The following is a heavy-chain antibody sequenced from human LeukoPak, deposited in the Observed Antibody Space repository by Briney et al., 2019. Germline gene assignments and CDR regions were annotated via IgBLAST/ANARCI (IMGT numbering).Heavy chain of an antibody. CDR1: GGTXSSYA. CDR3: ARDRSVVGATYNWFDP. Sequence: SVTVSCKASGGTXSSYAISWVRQAPGQGLKGMGGIIPIFGTANYAQKFQGRVTITADESTSTAYMELSSLRSEDTAVYYCARDRSVVGATYNWFDPWGQGTLVTVSS. V-gene: IGHV1-69*13. D-gene: IGHD1-26*01. J-gene: IGHJ5*02. CDR2: IIPIFGTA.